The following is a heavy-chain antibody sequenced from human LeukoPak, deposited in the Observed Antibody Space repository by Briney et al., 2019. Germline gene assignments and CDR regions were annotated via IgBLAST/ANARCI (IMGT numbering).Heavy chain of an antibody. CDR1: EFTVSSNY. V-gene: IGHV3-53*01. CDR2: IYSGGNT. CDR3: AKAPLLIVGATVDY. D-gene: IGHD1-26*01. J-gene: IGHJ4*02. Sequence: GGSLRLSCAASEFTVSSNYMSWVRQAPGKGLEWVSVIYSGGNTKYADSVKGRFTISRDNSKNTLYLQMNSLRAEDTAVYYCAKAPLLIVGATVDYWGQGTLVTVSS.